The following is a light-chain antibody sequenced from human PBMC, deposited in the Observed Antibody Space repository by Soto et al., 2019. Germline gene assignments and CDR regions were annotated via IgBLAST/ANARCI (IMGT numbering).Light chain of an antibody. CDR3: SSYAGSNIYV. Sequence: QSVLTQPPSASGSPGQSVTISCTGTSSDVGGYNFLSWYQQHPGKAPKLMIYEVSKRPSGVPDRFSGSKSGNTASLTVSGLQAEDEADYYCSSYAGSNIYVFGTGTKVTVL. J-gene: IGLJ1*01. V-gene: IGLV2-8*01. CDR1: SSDVGGYNF. CDR2: EVS.